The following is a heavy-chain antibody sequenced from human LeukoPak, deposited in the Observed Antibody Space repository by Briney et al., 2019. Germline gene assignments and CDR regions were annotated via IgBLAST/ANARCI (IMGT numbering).Heavy chain of an antibody. Sequence: TSGGSLRLSCAASGFTFNNAWMNWVRQAPGRGLEWVGRIKTQPAGETADCDTPMMKGRCTISRDDSTNTLYLQMDSLKTEDTAVYYCTARVVTTNQYWGQGTLVTVST. CDR1: GFTFNNAW. CDR2: IKTQPAGETA. D-gene: IGHD2-21*02. J-gene: IGHJ4*02. CDR3: TARVVTTNQY. V-gene: IGHV3-15*01.